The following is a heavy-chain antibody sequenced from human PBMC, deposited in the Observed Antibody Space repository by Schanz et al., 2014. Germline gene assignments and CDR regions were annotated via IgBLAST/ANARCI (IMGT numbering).Heavy chain of an antibody. V-gene: IGHV1-69*02. Sequence: QVQLVQSEAEVKKPGSSVKVSCQAFGDTFSKYNIMWVRQVPGQGLEWLGRIMPLRGIGNNAWKFQDRLTITADKSMNTTYMQLSSLRTEDTAIYYCTRLRRADPSGFDVWGQGTTVTVS. D-gene: IGHD6-19*01. CDR3: TRLRRADPSGFDV. J-gene: IGHJ6*02. CDR1: GDTFSKYN. CDR2: IMPLRGIG.